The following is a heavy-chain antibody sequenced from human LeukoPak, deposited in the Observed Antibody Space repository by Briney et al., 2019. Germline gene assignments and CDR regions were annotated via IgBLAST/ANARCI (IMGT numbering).Heavy chain of an antibody. V-gene: IGHV3-21*01. CDR2: ISSSSSYT. D-gene: IGHD6-13*01. J-gene: IGHJ4*02. CDR1: GFTFSSYS. CDR3: ARDQAAAGSTDY. Sequence: GGSLRLSCAASGFTFSSYSMNWVRQAPGKGLEWVSSISSSSSYTYYADSVKGRFTISRDNAKNSLYLQMNSLRAEDTAVYYCARDQAAAGSTDYWGQGTLVTVSS.